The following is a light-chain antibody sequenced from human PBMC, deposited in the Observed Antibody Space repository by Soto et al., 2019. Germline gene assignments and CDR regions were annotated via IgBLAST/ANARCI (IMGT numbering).Light chain of an antibody. J-gene: IGLJ2*01. CDR2: GNN. CDR3: QSYDSSLSVVV. Sequence: QSVLTQPPSVSGAPGQRVTISCTGSSSNIGAGYDVHWYQQLPGTAPKLLIYGNNNRPSGVPDRFSGSKSGTSASLAITGLQAEDAADYYCQSYDSSLSVVVFGGGTQLTVL. V-gene: IGLV1-40*01. CDR1: SSNIGAGYD.